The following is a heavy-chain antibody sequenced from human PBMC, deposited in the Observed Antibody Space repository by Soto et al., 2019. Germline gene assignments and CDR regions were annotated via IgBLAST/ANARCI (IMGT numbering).Heavy chain of an antibody. D-gene: IGHD2-2*03. Sequence: PGESLKISCKGSGYIFTSYWISWVRQMPGKGLEWMGTIDPSTSYTKYSPSFQGHIAISSDNSMSTAYLQWGSLRASDTATYYCARHGYCRTTACYEGGRFDLWGRGTLVTVSS. CDR3: ARHGYCRTTACYEGGRFDL. CDR1: GYIFTSYW. J-gene: IGHJ2*01. V-gene: IGHV5-10-1*01. CDR2: IDPSTSYT.